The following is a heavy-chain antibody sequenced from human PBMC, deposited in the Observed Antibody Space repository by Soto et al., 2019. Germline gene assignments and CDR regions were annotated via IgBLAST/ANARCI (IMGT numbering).Heavy chain of an antibody. V-gene: IGHV4-30-4*01. CDR1: GGSISTDDYY. Sequence: QVQLQESGPGLVKPSQTLSLTCTVSGGSISTDDYYWSWIRQPPGKRLEWIGYIYYSGSTYYNPSLKSRVTISVDTSKNQFSLKLSSVTAADTAVYYCARAYEYSSSSAGYYFDYWGQGTLVTVSS. D-gene: IGHD6-6*01. CDR3: ARAYEYSSSSAGYYFDY. J-gene: IGHJ4*02. CDR2: IYYSGST.